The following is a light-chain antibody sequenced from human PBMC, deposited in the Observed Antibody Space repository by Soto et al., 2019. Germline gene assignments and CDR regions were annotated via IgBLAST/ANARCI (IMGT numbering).Light chain of an antibody. Sequence: DIQMTQSPSTLSASVGDRVTITCRASQSISSWLAWYQQKPGKAPKLLIYKASSLESGVPSRFSGSGSGTEFTVTISSLQPDDFATYYCQQYNSYSWTSGQGTKVEIK. CDR2: KAS. CDR3: QQYNSYSWT. V-gene: IGKV1-5*03. CDR1: QSISSW. J-gene: IGKJ1*01.